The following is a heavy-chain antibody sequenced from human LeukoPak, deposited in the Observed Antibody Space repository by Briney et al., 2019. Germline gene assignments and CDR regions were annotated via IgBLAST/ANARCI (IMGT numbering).Heavy chain of an antibody. CDR1: GFTFSSHW. CDR2: INSDGSST. J-gene: IGHJ4*02. CDR3: AKDGLVWFGELN. D-gene: IGHD3-10*01. Sequence: PGGSLRLSCAASGFTFSSHWMHWVRQAPGKGLMWVSRINSDGSSTYYADSVKGRFTISRDNSKNTLYLQMNSLRAEDTAVYYCAKDGLVWFGELNWGQGTLVTVSS. V-gene: IGHV3-74*01.